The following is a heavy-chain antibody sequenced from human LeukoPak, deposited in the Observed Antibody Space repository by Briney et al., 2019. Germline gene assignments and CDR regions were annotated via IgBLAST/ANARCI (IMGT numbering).Heavy chain of an antibody. V-gene: IGHV3-7*03. Sequence: GGSLRLSCEGSAFIFSGHWMNWVRQTPGKGLEWVASIKEDGSERQYVDSVKGRFSISRDNTKGSLFLQLNSLKTEDTAVYYCTRGRGYSYGYPDYWGQGTLVTVSS. J-gene: IGHJ4*02. CDR2: IKEDGSER. CDR3: TRGRGYSYGYPDY. D-gene: IGHD5-18*01. CDR1: AFIFSGHW.